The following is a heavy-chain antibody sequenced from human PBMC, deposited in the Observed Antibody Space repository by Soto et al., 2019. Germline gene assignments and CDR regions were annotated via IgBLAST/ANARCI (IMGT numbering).Heavy chain of an antibody. CDR2: ISGSGGST. V-gene: IGHV3-23*01. D-gene: IGHD3-22*01. Sequence: GGSLRLSCAASGFTFRSYAMSWVRQAPGKGLEWVSAISGSGGSTYYADSVKGRFTISRDNSKNTLYLQMNSLRAEDTAVYYCAKTYYYDSSGYPYDAFDIWGQGTMVTVSS. CDR3: AKTYYYDSSGYPYDAFDI. CDR1: GFTFRSYA. J-gene: IGHJ3*02.